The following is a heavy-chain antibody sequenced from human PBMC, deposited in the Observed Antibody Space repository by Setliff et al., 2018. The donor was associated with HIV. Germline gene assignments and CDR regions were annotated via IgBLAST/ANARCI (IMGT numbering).Heavy chain of an antibody. CDR2: INREETTE. Sequence: GGSLRLSCAASGFTFSTYSMNWVRQAPGKGLEWISYINREETTEWYADSVKGRFTISRDNSKNTLYLQMNSLRTEDTAVYYCARLGVVPADMDLFFAEYFHHWGQGTPVTV. D-gene: IGHD2-2*01. CDR1: GFTFSTYS. CDR3: ARLGVVPADMDLFFAEYFHH. J-gene: IGHJ1*01. V-gene: IGHV3-48*01.